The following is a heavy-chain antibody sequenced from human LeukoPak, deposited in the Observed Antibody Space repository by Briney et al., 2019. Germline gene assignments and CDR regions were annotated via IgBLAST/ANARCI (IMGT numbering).Heavy chain of an antibody. Sequence: KASETLSLTCAVYGGSFSGYYWSWIRQPPGKGLEWIGEINHSGSTNYNPSLKSRVTISVDTSKNQFSLKLSSVTAADTAVYYCARGIGSGWYGWGLHERHFDYWGQGTLVTVSS. D-gene: IGHD6-19*01. CDR1: GGSFSGYY. CDR3: ARGIGSGWYGWGLHERHFDY. V-gene: IGHV4-34*01. J-gene: IGHJ4*02. CDR2: INHSGST.